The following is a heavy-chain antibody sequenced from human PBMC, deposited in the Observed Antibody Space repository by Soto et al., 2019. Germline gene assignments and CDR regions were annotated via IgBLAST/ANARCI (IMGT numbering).Heavy chain of an antibody. CDR3: ARFGAAAALDDN. D-gene: IGHD6-13*01. CDR2: VHFSGST. J-gene: IGHJ4*01. V-gene: IGHV4-59*01. CDR1: GGSFSPNY. Sequence: PEETLSLTCTVSGGSFSPNYWAWIRQPPGKGLEWVGYVHFSGSTTYNPSLEPRLTISFDMSKSQVYLQLTSVTAADTAVYYCARFGAAAALDDNWGRGILVTVS.